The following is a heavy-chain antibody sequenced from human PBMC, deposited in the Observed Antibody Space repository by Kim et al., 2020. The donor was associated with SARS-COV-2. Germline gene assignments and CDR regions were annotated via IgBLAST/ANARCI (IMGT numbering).Heavy chain of an antibody. CDR2: ISSSGGNT. J-gene: IGHJ4*02. V-gene: IGHV3-23*01. CDR3: ASGGSGRY. CDR1: GFTFSTYA. D-gene: IGHD3-10*01. Sequence: GGSLRLSCAASGFTFSTYAMSWVRQAPGKGLEWVSAISSSGGNTYYGDSVKGRFIISRDNSKNTLYLQMNSLRAEDTAVYYCASGGSGRYWGQGTLVTVSS.